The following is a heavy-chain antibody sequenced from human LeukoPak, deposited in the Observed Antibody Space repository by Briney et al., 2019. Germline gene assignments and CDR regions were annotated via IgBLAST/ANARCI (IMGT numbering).Heavy chain of an antibody. J-gene: IGHJ5*02. CDR1: GYTLTELS. CDR3: ATGPIVAGYCSSTSCPPWFDP. Sequence: ASVKVSCKVSGYTLTELSMHWVRQAPGKGLEWMGGFDPEDGETIYAQKFQGRVTMTEDTSTDAAYMELSGLRSEDTAVYYCATGPIVAGYCSSTSCPPWFDPWGQGTLVTVSS. D-gene: IGHD2-2*01. V-gene: IGHV1-24*01. CDR2: FDPEDGET.